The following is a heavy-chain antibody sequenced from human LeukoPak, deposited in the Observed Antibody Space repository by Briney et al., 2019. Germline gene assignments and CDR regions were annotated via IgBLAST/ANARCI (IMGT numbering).Heavy chain of an antibody. D-gene: IGHD3-16*01. CDR3: ARFISLGA. CDR1: GFTFNSYW. CDR2: IKKDGSEK. J-gene: IGHJ5*02. V-gene: IGHV3-7*01. Sequence: SGGSLRLSCAASGFTFNSYWMSWVRQAPGKGLEWVANIKKDGSEKNYVDSVEGRFTISRDNAKNSLYLQMDSLRAEDTAVYYCARFISLGAWGQGTLVTVSS.